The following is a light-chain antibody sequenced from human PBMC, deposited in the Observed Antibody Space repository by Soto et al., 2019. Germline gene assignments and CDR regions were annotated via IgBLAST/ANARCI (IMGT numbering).Light chain of an antibody. CDR3: QQYNNWPPWT. J-gene: IGKJ1*01. CDR1: QNIRSN. Sequence: EIVMTQSPATLSVSPGERATLSCRASQNIRSNLAWYQQIPGQAPRLLIHGASTRATGIPARFSGSGSGTEFTLPISGLQSEDYAVYYCQQYNNWPPWTFDQGTKVEI. V-gene: IGKV3-15*01. CDR2: GAS.